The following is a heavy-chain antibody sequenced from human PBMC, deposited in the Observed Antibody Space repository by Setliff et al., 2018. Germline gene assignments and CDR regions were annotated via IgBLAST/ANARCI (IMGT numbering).Heavy chain of an antibody. CDR1: GFSFRTFS. V-gene: IGHV3-74*01. CDR2: IKTDGSYT. Sequence: PGGSLRLSCAASGFSFRTFSMHWVRQAPGKGLEWVSRIKTDGSYTNYADSVKGRFTISRDNAKNTLYLQMNSLRLEDTAFYYCPRPHFGYNSLDYWGQGTLVTVSS. CDR3: PRPHFGYNSLDY. J-gene: IGHJ4*02. D-gene: IGHD5-12*01.